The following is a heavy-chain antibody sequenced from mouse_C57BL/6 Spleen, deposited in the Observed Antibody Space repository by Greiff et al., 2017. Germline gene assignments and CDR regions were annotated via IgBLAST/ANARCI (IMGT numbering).Heavy chain of an antibody. J-gene: IGHJ2*01. D-gene: IGHD2-3*01. V-gene: IGHV3-8*01. CDR1: GYSITSDY. CDR3: ARWEDGYPYYFDY. CDR2: ISYSGST. Sequence: EVKLMESGPGLAKPSQTLSLTCSVTGYSITSDYWNWIRKFPGNKLEYMGYISYSGSTYYNPSLTSRIPITRDTSKNQYYLQLNSVTTEDTATYYCARWEDGYPYYFDYWGQGTTLTVSS.